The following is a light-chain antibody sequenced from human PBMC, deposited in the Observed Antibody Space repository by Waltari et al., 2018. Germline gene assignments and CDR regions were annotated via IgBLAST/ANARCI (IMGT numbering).Light chain of an antibody. CDR3: QQYYSLPWT. CDR1: QSVPSSY. V-gene: IGKV3-20*01. Sequence: EIVLTQSPGTLSLSPGDRATLFCRASQSVPSSYLAWYPQKPGQASRLLMSAASCGATGIPDRFSGSESGTDFTLTVSRLEPEDFAVYYCQQYYSLPWTFGQGTKVEIK. J-gene: IGKJ1*01. CDR2: AAS.